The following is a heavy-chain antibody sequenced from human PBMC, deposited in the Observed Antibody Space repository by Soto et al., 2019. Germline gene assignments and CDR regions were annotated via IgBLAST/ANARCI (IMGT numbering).Heavy chain of an antibody. D-gene: IGHD3-22*01. CDR2: IDWDDDK. CDR3: ARYYYDSSGYYWSYYGMDV. V-gene: IGHV2-70*01. J-gene: IGHJ6*02. CDR1: GFSLSTSGMC. Sequence: GSGPTLVNPTQTLTLTCTFSGFSLSTSGMCVSWIRQPPGKALEWLALIDWDDDKYYSTSLKTRLTISKDTSKNQVVLTMTNMDPVDTATYYCARYYYDSSGYYWSYYGMDVWGQGTTVTVSS.